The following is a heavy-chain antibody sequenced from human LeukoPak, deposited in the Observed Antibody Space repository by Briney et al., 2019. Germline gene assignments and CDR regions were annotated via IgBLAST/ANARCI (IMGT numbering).Heavy chain of an antibody. CDR1: GLTFDDYA. CDR2: ISWNSGSI. D-gene: IGHD3-22*01. Sequence: GGSLRLSCAASGLTFDDYAMDWVRQAPGKGLEWVSDISWNSGSIGYADSVKGRFTISRDNAKNSLYLQMNSLRAEDTALYYCAKDVSNYYDSSGPFDYWGQGTLVTVSS. CDR3: AKDVSNYYDSSGPFDY. V-gene: IGHV3-9*01. J-gene: IGHJ4*02.